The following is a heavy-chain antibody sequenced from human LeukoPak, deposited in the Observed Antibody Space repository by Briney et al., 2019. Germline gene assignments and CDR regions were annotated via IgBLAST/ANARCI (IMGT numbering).Heavy chain of an antibody. D-gene: IGHD2-21*01. Sequence: ASVKVSCTASGYTFTGYYMHWVRQAPGQGLEWMGCINPNSGDTDYAQRFQGRVTMTRDTSISTAYMELSGLRSDDTAVYYCARDYSDQTNLVWFDPWGQGTLVTVSS. CDR1: GYTFTGYY. J-gene: IGHJ5*02. V-gene: IGHV1-2*02. CDR2: INPNSGDT. CDR3: ARDYSDQTNLVWFDP.